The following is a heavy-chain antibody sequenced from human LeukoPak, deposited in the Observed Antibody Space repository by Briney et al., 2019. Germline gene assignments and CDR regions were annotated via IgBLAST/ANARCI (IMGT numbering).Heavy chain of an antibody. CDR1: GGSFSGYY. Sequence: SETLSLTCAVYGGSFSGYYWSWIRQPPGKGLEWIGEINHSGSTNYNPSLKSRVTISVDTSKNQFSLKLSSVTAADTAVYYCARGPSGTAIVTWGQGTLVTVSS. D-gene: IGHD5-18*01. J-gene: IGHJ5*02. V-gene: IGHV4-34*01. CDR2: INHSGST. CDR3: ARGPSGTAIVT.